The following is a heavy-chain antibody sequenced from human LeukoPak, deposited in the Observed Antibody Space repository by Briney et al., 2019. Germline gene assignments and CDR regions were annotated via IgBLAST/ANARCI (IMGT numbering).Heavy chain of an antibody. V-gene: IGHV3-30*02. CDR2: IRYDGSNK. Sequence: PGGSLRLSCAASGFTFSSYGMHWVRQAPGKGLEWVAFIRYDGSNKYYADSVKGRFTISGDNSKNTLYLQMNSLRAEDTAVYYCAKDRHSGDYVFFFDYWGQGTLVTVSS. D-gene: IGHD4-17*01. J-gene: IGHJ4*02. CDR1: GFTFSSYG. CDR3: AKDRHSGDYVFFFDY.